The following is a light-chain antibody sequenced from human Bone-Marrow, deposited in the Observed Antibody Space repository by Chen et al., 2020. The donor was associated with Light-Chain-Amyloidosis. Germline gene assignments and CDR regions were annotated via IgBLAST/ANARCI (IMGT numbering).Light chain of an antibody. CDR3: SSYRSSSTWV. J-gene: IGLJ3*02. Sequence: QSALTQPASVSGSPGQSITISCTGTSSDVGPYNNVSWYQQHPGKAPKVMINAVTNRPSGVSDRFSGSKSGNTASLTISGLQAEDEADYYCSSYRSSSTWVFGGGTKLTVL. V-gene: IGLV2-14*01. CDR2: AVT. CDR1: SSDVGPYNN.